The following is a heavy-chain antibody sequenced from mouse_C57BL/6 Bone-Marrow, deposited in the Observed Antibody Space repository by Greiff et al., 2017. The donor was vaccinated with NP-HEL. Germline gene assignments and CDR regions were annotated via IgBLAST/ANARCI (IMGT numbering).Heavy chain of an antibody. CDR3: ARHEDGYGSYRFAY. CDR1: GYTFTEYT. V-gene: IGHV1-62-2*01. CDR2: FYPGSGSI. Sequence: QVQLQQSGAELVKPGASVKLSCKASGYTFTEYTIHWVKQRSGQGLEWIGGFYPGSGSIKYNENFKDKATLTADTSSSTVYMELSRMTSEDDAVYLCARHEDGYGSYRFAYWGQGTLVTVSA. D-gene: IGHD2-10*02. J-gene: IGHJ3*01.